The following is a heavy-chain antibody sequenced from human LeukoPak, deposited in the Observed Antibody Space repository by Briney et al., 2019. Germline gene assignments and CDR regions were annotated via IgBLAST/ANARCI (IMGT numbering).Heavy chain of an antibody. Sequence: ASVKVSCKASGYIFTGYYIHWVRQAPGQGLEWMGWINPNTGDTNYTQKFQGRVIMTRDTSITTAYMDLIRLKSDDTAVYYCARDEIGGSNWFDPWGQGTLVTVSS. J-gene: IGHJ5*02. CDR1: GYIFTGYY. CDR2: INPNTGDT. V-gene: IGHV1-2*02. D-gene: IGHD3-10*01. CDR3: ARDEIGGSNWFDP.